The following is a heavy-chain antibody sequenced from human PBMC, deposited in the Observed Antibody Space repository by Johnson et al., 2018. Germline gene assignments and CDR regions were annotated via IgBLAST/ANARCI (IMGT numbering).Heavy chain of an antibody. CDR2: ISYDGSNK. CDR1: GFTFSSYG. Sequence: QVQLVESGGGVVQPGRSLRLSCAASGFTFSSYGMHWVRQAPGKGLEWVAVISYDGSNKYYADSVKGRFTISRDNSKNTLYLQMNSLGAEDTALYYRARANWNDETNYYSYMDVWGKGTTVTVSS. V-gene: IGHV3-30*03. CDR3: ARANWNDETNYYSYMDV. J-gene: IGHJ6*03. D-gene: IGHD1-20*01.